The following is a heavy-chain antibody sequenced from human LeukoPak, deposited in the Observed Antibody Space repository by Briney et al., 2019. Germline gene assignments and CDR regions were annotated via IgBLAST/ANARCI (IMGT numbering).Heavy chain of an antibody. Sequence: SETLSLTCTVSGGSISSSSYYWGWIRQPPGRGLEWIGSIYYSGSTYYNPSLKSRVTISVDTSKNQFSLKLSSVTAADTAVYYCARDSSGHMGGWFDPWGQGTLVTVSS. CDR1: GGSISSSSYY. D-gene: IGHD6-19*01. V-gene: IGHV4-39*07. J-gene: IGHJ5*02. CDR2: IYYSGST. CDR3: ARDSSGHMGGWFDP.